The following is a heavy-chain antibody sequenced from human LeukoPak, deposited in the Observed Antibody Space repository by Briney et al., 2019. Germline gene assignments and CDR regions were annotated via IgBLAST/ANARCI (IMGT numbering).Heavy chain of an antibody. J-gene: IGHJ3*02. CDR1: GGSISDYY. D-gene: IGHD2-8*01. V-gene: IGHV4-4*07. CDR3: AGLGGYCTDAVCYSTFDI. Sequence: SETLSLTCPVSGGSISDYYWSWIRQPAGQGLEWIGRIYTSGSTNYNPSLKSRVTMSVDTSKNQFSLKLSSVTAADTAVYYCAGLGGYCTDAVCYSTFDIWGQGTMVTVSS. CDR2: IYTSGST.